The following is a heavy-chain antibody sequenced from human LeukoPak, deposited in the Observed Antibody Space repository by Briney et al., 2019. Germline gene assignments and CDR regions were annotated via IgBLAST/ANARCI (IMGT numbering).Heavy chain of an antibody. CDR3: AKDGLYYDGSAHVYYFDY. V-gene: IGHV3-23*01. Sequence: GGSLRLSCAASGFTFSCYAMTWVRQAPGKGLEWVSSSTGSGDYTYYIDSVEGRFTISSDNSKNILYMQMNSLRGEDKALYYCAKDGLYYDGSAHVYYFDYWGQGTLVAVSS. CDR1: GFTFSCYA. D-gene: IGHD3-22*01. CDR2: STGSGDYT. J-gene: IGHJ4*02.